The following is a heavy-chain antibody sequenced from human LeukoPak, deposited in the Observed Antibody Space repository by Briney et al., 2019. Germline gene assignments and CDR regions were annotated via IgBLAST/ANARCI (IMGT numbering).Heavy chain of an antibody. V-gene: IGHV1-2*02. Sequence: ASVKVSCKASGYAFTGYYMHWVRQAPGQGLEWMGWINPNSGGTNYAQKFQGRVAMTGDTSISTAYMELRRLRPDDTAVYYCARTPRGYSYGRGYGTDVWGQGTTVTVSS. J-gene: IGHJ6*02. D-gene: IGHD5-18*01. CDR2: INPNSGGT. CDR3: ARTPRGYSYGRGYGTDV. CDR1: GYAFTGYY.